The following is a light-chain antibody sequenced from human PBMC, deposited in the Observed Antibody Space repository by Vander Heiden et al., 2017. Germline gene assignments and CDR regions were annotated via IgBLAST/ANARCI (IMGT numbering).Light chain of an antibody. CDR2: DAT. J-gene: IGKJ4*01. V-gene: IGKV1-33*01. CDR1: PDVSNC. Sequence: DIQLTPSPSCLPASVRDRVTITCQASPDVSNCLNWYQQKPGKPPNLLIYDATNLEAGVPSRFTGSGFATHFTFTISSLQPDDFATYYCHQYDDLPFTFGEGTKVDIK. CDR3: HQYDDLPFT.